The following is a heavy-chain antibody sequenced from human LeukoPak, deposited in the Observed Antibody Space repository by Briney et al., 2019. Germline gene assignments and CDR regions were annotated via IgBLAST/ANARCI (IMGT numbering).Heavy chain of an antibody. V-gene: IGHV3-11*01. CDR1: GFTFTDYY. CDR3: ARDYAGDTSGLVLDY. Sequence: KTGGSLRLSCAASGFTFTDYYMSWIRQAPGKGLEWISYISPTGSSIYYTDSVKGRFTISRDNDKKSLILQMNSLRADDTAVYYCARDYAGDTSGLVLDYWGQGTLVTVSS. D-gene: IGHD3-22*01. J-gene: IGHJ4*02. CDR2: ISPTGSSI.